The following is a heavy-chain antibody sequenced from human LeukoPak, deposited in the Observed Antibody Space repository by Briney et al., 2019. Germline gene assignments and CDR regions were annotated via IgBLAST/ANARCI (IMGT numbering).Heavy chain of an antibody. Sequence: GGSLRLSCAASGFTFSDYYVTWIRQAPGKGLEWVSYISSGSTFTNYADSVRGRFTISRDNAKNSLYLQMNSLRDEDTAVYYCARDRAVADGRLYYWGQGTLVTVSS. J-gene: IGHJ4*02. V-gene: IGHV3-11*06. CDR1: GFTFSDYY. CDR2: ISSGSTFT. CDR3: ARDRAVADGRLYY. D-gene: IGHD6-19*01.